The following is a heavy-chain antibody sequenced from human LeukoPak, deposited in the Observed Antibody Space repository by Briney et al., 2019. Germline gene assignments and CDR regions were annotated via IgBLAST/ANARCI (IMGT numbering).Heavy chain of an antibody. V-gene: IGHV3-30*18. CDR2: ISYDGSNK. Sequence: PGGSLRLSCGASGFTFSSYGMHWVRQAPGKGLEWVAVISYDGSNKYYADSVKGRFTISRDNSKNTLYLQMNSLGAEDTAVYYCAKGGSGGYSYGYDALDIWGQGTMVTVSS. CDR1: GFTFSSYG. D-gene: IGHD5-18*01. CDR3: AKGGSGGYSYGYDALDI. J-gene: IGHJ3*02.